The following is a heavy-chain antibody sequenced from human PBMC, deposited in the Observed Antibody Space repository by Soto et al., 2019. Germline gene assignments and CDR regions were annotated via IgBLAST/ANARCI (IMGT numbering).Heavy chain of an antibody. Sequence: EASVKVSCKVSGYTLTELSMHWVRQAPGKGLEWMGGFDPEDGETIYAQKFQGRVTMTEDTSTDTAYMELSSLRSEDTAVYYCATGYDSSGSMLGNAFDIWGQGTMVTVS. CDR2: FDPEDGET. CDR3: ATGYDSSGSMLGNAFDI. CDR1: GYTLTELS. V-gene: IGHV1-24*01. J-gene: IGHJ3*02. D-gene: IGHD3-22*01.